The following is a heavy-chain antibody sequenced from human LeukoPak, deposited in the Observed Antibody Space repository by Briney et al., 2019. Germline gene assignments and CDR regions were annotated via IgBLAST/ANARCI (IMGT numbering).Heavy chain of an antibody. J-gene: IGHJ5*02. D-gene: IGHD3-10*01. CDR3: ARHHFASGSWLFDL. Sequence: PSETLSLTCSVSGGSISKYYWSWIRQPPGKGLEWIGYIYHSGSTNYNPSLNSRVTISVDTSRNQFSLKLSSVTAADTAVYYCARHHFASGSWLFDLWGQGILVTVSS. V-gene: IGHV4-59*08. CDR2: IYHSGST. CDR1: GGSISKYY.